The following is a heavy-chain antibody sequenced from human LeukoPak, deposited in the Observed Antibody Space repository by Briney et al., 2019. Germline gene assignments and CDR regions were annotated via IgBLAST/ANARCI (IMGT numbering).Heavy chain of an antibody. Sequence: PSETLSLTCAVYGGSFSGYYWSWIRQPPGEGLEWIGEINHSGSTNYNPSLRSRVTISVDTSKSQFSLKLSSVTAADTAVYYCARGTVDIVVVPAAIVTSGVFDYWGQGTLVTVSS. CDR2: INHSGST. CDR3: ARGTVDIVVVPAAIVTSGVFDY. CDR1: GGSFSGYY. D-gene: IGHD2-2*02. J-gene: IGHJ4*02. V-gene: IGHV4-34*01.